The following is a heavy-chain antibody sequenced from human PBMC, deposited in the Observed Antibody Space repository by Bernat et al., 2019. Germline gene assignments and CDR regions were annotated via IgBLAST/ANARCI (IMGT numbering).Heavy chain of an antibody. V-gene: IGHV3-30-3*01. CDR3: ARDSVGYCSGGSCYSVDY. J-gene: IGHJ4*02. CDR1: GFTFSSYA. Sequence: QVQLVESGGGVVQPGRSLRLSCAASGFTFSSYAMHWVRQAPGKGLEWVAVISYDGSNKYYADSVKGRFTISRDNSKNTLYLQMNSLRAEDTAVYYCARDSVGYCSGGSCYSVDYWGRGTLVTVSS. D-gene: IGHD2-15*01. CDR2: ISYDGSNK.